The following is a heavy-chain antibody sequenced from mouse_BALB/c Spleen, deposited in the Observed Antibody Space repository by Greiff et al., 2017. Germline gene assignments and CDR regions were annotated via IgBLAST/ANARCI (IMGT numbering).Heavy chain of an antibody. CDR1: GFNIKDTY. J-gene: IGHJ3*01. V-gene: IGHV14-3*02. CDR3: ARGRDRIFAY. Sequence: EVKLMESGAELVKPGASVKLSCTASGFNIKDTYMHWVKQRPEQGLEWIGRIDPANGNTNYDPKFQGKATITADTSSNTAYLQLSSLTSEDTAVYYCARGRDRIFAYWGQGTLVTVSA. CDR2: IDPANGNT.